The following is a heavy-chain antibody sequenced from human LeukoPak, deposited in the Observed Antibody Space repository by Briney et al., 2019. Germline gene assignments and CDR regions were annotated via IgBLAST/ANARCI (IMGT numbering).Heavy chain of an antibody. CDR2: ISSSSSYI. D-gene: IGHD6-19*01. CDR1: GFTFDDYA. J-gene: IGHJ4*02. V-gene: IGHV3-21*01. Sequence: GRSLRLSCAASGFTFDDYAMHWVRQAPGKGLEWVSSISSSSSYIYYADSVKGRFTISRDNAKNSLYLQMNSLRVEDRAVYYCARETAVAGTDYWGQGTLVTVSS. CDR3: ARETAVAGTDY.